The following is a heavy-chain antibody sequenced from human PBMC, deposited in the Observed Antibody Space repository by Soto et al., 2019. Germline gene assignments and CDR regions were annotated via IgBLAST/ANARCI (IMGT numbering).Heavy chain of an antibody. V-gene: IGHV3-72*01. J-gene: IGHJ6*02. D-gene: IGHD2-2*01. CDR2: TRNKANSYTT. CDR1: GFTFSDHY. CDR3: ARGGYCSSTSCHSDYYGMDV. Sequence: EVQLVESGGGLVQPGGSLRLSCAASGFTFSDHYMDWVRQAPGKGLEWVGRTRNKANSYTTEYAASVKGRFTISRDDSMNSLYLQMNSLKTDDTAVYYCARGGYCSSTSCHSDYYGMDVWGQGTTVTVSS.